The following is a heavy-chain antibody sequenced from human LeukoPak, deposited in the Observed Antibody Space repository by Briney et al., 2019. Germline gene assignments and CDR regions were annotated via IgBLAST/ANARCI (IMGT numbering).Heavy chain of an antibody. D-gene: IGHD1-26*01. Sequence: RGESLKISCKGSGYSFSSYCIGWVRQMPGKGLEWMAIIFPGDSDARYSPSFQGQVTISADKSINTAYLQWSSLKASDTAMYYCAKGSGSYYLTPFDYWGQGTLVTVSS. J-gene: IGHJ4*02. CDR1: GYSFSSYC. CDR3: AKGSGSYYLTPFDY. CDR2: IFPGDSDA. V-gene: IGHV5-51*01.